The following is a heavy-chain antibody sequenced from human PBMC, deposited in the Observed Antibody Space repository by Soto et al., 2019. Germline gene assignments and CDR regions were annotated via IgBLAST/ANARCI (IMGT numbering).Heavy chain of an antibody. Sequence: SETLSLTCTVSGGSISSGDYYWSWIRQPPGKGLEWIGYIYYSGSTYYNPSLKSRVTISVDTSKNQFSLKLSSVTAADTAVFYWARGRGGYSYGYYYYGMDVWAKGPRSPSP. CDR1: GGSISSGDYY. CDR3: ARGRGGYSYGYYYYGMDV. CDR2: IYYSGST. J-gene: IGHJ6*02. D-gene: IGHD5-18*01. V-gene: IGHV4-30-4*01.